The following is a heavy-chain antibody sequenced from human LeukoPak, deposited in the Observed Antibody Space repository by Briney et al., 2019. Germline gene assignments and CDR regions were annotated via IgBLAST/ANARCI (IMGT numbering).Heavy chain of an antibody. CDR2: FYTSGST. CDR3: ATGHSSGWYFDL. J-gene: IGHJ2*01. Sequence: SETLSLTCTVSGGSISSYYWSWIRQPARKGLEWIGRFYTSGSTNYNPSLKSRVTMSIDTSKKQFSLKLSSVTAADTAMYFCATGHSSGWYFDLWGRGTLVTVSS. V-gene: IGHV4-4*07. CDR1: GGSISSYY. D-gene: IGHD6-19*01.